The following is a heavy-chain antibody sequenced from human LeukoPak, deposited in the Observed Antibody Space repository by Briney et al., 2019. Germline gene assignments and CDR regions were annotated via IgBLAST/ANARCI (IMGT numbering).Heavy chain of an antibody. CDR1: GFTFSSYS. J-gene: IGHJ4*02. CDR3: ARDVSLAWLPTVFDY. Sequence: GGSLRLSCAASGFTFSSYSMNWVRQAPGKGLEWVSSISSSSSYIYYADSVKGRFTISRDNAKNSLYLQMNSLRAEDTAVYYCARDVSLAWLPTVFDYWGQGTLVTVSS. D-gene: IGHD4-17*01. V-gene: IGHV3-21*01. CDR2: ISSSSSYI.